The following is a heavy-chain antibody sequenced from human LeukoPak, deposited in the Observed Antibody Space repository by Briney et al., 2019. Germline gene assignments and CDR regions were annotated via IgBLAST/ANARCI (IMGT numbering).Heavy chain of an antibody. CDR1: GFTFSSYA. D-gene: IGHD2-15*01. V-gene: IGHV3-23*01. Sequence: PGGSLRLSCAASGFTFSSYAMTWVRQAPGEGLEWVSVISGSAGNTHYADSVKGRFTISRDNSKNTVYLEMNSLRAEDTAVYYCARDRSSCLDYWGQGTLVTVSS. J-gene: IGHJ4*02. CDR3: ARDRSSCLDY. CDR2: ISGSAGNT.